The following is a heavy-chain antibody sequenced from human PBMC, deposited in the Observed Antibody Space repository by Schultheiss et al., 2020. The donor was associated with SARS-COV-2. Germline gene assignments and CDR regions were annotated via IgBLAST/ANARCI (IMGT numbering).Heavy chain of an antibody. CDR2: ISYDGSNK. Sequence: GGSLRLSCAASGFTFSSYAMHWVRQAPGKGLEWVAVISYDGSNKYYADSVKGRFTISRDNSKNTLYLQMNSLRAEDTAVYYCAKERGHGMDVWGQGTTVTVSS. CDR3: AKERGHGMDV. CDR1: GFTFSSYA. J-gene: IGHJ6*02. V-gene: IGHV3-30*04.